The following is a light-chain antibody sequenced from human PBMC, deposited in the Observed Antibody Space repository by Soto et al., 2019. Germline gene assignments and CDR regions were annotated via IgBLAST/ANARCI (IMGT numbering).Light chain of an antibody. CDR2: LGS. CDR1: QSLLHSNGYNY. J-gene: IGKJ1*01. V-gene: IGKV2-28*01. Sequence: DIVMTQSPLPLPVTPGEPASISCRSSQSLLHSNGYNYLDWYLQKPGQSPQLLIYLGSNRASGVPDRFSGSGSGTDFTLKISRVEAEDVGVYYCMQALQTPRTFGQG. CDR3: MQALQTPRT.